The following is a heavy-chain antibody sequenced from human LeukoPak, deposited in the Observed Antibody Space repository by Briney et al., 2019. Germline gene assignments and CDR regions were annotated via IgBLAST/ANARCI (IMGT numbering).Heavy chain of an antibody. CDR1: GFTLHDHA. CDR3: ARDLGLWFGEYDY. CDR2: ISWSGSYI. Sequence: GGSLRLSCAASGFTLHDHAMHWVRRAPGKGLEWVSGISWSGSYIGYAESVKGRFTISRDNAKNSLYLQMNSLRAEDTAVYYCARDLGLWFGEYDYWGQGTLVTVSS. V-gene: IGHV3-9*01. J-gene: IGHJ4*02. D-gene: IGHD3-10*01.